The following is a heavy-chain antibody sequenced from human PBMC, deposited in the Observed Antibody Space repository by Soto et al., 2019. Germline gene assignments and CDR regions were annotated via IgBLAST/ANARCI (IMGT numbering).Heavy chain of an antibody. CDR2: IIPIFGTA. J-gene: IGHJ4*02. D-gene: IGHD5-12*01. CDR3: ARSPPWRLRLILEVQYYFDY. Sequence: QVQLVQSGAEVKKPGSSVKVSCKASGGTFSSYAISWVRQAPGQGLEWMGGIIPIFGTANYAQKFQGRVTITADESTSKAYMELNSMRSEDTAVYYCARSPPWRLRLILEVQYYFDYWGQGTLVTVSS. V-gene: IGHV1-69*01. CDR1: GGTFSSYA.